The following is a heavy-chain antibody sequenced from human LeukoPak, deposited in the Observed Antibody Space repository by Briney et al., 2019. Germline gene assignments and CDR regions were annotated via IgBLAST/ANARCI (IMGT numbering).Heavy chain of an antibody. D-gene: IGHD3-22*01. CDR2: ISGSGGST. J-gene: IGHJ4*02. V-gene: IGHV3-23*01. CDR3: AKDLPYYYDSSGYSPFDY. CDR1: GFTFSSYA. Sequence: PGGSLRLSCAASGFTFSSYAMSWVRQAPGKGLEWVSAISGSGGSTYYADSVKGRFTISRDNSKNTLYLQMNSLRVEDTAVYYFAKDLPYYYDSSGYSPFDYWGQGTLVTVSS.